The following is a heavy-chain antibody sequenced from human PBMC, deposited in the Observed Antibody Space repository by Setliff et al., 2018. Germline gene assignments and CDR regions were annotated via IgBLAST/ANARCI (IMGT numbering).Heavy chain of an antibody. CDR3: ARADYIRYFYIDA. CDR1: GYMFTTYG. V-gene: IGHV1-18*01. CDR2: IRVNKGYT. D-gene: IGHD4-4*01. J-gene: IGHJ6*03. Sequence: ASVKVSCKTSGYMFTTYGISWVRQEPGQGLEWMGWIRVNKGYTDDAQKFQGRVTMTKDTSTSTAYMELRSLRPDDTAVYYCARADYIRYFYIDAWGKGTMVTVSS.